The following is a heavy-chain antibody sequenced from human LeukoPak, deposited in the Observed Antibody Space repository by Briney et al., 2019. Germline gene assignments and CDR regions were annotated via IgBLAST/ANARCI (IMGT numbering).Heavy chain of an antibody. CDR3: PKDPASYYYDSSGYYKPYYFDY. V-gene: IGHV3-23*01. Sequence: GGSLRLSCAASGFTFSSYAMSWVRQAPGKGLEWVSAISGSGGSTYYADSVKGRFTISRDNSKNTLYLQMNRLRAEATAVYYCPKDPASYYYDSSGYYKPYYFDYWGQGTLVTVSS. D-gene: IGHD3-22*01. J-gene: IGHJ4*02. CDR1: GFTFSSYA. CDR2: ISGSGGST.